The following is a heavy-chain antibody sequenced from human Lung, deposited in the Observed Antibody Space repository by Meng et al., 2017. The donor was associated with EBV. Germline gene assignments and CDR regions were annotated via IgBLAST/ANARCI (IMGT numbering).Heavy chain of an antibody. V-gene: IGHV7-4-1*02. CDR2: ISTNTGTP. D-gene: IGHD2/OR15-2a*01. CDR3: ARGGNFDP. Sequence: QVQLVQSGSELKTPGASVKVSCKASGYTFSTYTIHWVRQAHGRGLEWMGRISTNTGTPTYTQGFTGRFVFSLDTSVSTAYLQISSLKAEDTAVYYCARGGNFDPWGQGTLVTVSS. J-gene: IGHJ5*02. CDR1: GYTFSTYT.